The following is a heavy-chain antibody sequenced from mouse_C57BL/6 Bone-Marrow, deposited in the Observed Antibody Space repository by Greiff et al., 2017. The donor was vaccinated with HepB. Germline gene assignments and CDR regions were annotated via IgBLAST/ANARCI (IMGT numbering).Heavy chain of an antibody. J-gene: IGHJ4*01. CDR3: VRHEAQVPYYAMDY. V-gene: IGHV10-1*01. Sequence: EVKLMESGGGLVQPKGSLKLSCAASGFSFNTYAMNWVRQAPGKGLEWVARIRSKSNNYATYYADSVKDRFTISRDDSESMLYLQMNNLKTEDTAMYYCVRHEAQVPYYAMDYWGQGTSVTVSS. CDR1: GFSFNTYA. CDR2: IRSKSNNYAT. D-gene: IGHD3-2*02.